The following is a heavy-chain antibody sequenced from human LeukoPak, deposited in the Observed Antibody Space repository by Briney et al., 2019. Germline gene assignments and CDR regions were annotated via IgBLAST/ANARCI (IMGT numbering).Heavy chain of an antibody. J-gene: IGHJ4*02. CDR2: IYHSGNT. CDR3: ARGGGPTGR. CDR1: GYFISSAYY. D-gene: IGHD3-10*01. Sequence: PSETLSLTCTVSGYFISSAYYWGWIRQPPGKGLEWIGSIYHSGNTYYNPSLRSRLTISVDTSKNQFSLKLSSVTAADTAVYYCARGGGPTGRWGQGTLVTVSS. V-gene: IGHV4-38-2*02.